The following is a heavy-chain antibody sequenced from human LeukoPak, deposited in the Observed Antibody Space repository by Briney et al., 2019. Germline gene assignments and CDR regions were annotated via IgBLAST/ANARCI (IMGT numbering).Heavy chain of an antibody. CDR1: GGSISGYY. J-gene: IGHJ5*02. Sequence: TSETLSLTCTVSGGSISGYYWNWIRQPPGKGLEWLGYIHSSGNTRYNPSLRSRVTMSVDTSMNQFSLKLDSVTAADTAVYYCGRAGRYCSGGSCYGENWFDPWGQGTLVTVSS. V-gene: IGHV4-59*01. CDR2: IHSSGNT. CDR3: GRAGRYCSGGSCYGENWFDP. D-gene: IGHD2-15*01.